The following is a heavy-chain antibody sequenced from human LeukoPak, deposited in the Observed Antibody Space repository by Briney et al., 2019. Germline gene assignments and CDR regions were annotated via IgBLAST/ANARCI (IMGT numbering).Heavy chain of an antibody. V-gene: IGHV3-30*02. D-gene: IGHD3-3*01. CDR3: VKDWEWGFGY. J-gene: IGHJ4*02. CDR1: GFSFSTHG. CDR2: IRAHGNDK. Sequence: PGGSLRLSCAASGFSFSTHGMHWVRQAPDKGLEWVAYIRAHGNDKYYLDSVKGRFAISRDNSRNTVDLQMHSLRAEDTALYYCVKDWEWGFGYWGQGNLVTVSS.